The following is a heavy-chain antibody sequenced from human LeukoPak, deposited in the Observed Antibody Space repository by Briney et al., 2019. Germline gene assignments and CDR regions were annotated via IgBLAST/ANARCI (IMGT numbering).Heavy chain of an antibody. D-gene: IGHD6-13*01. CDR3: AKDLGAFYSSSWYDWFDP. V-gene: IGHV3-23*01. J-gene: IGHJ5*02. Sequence: PGGSLRLSCAASGFTFSSYAMSWVRQAPGKGLEWVSAISGSGGSTYYADSVKGRFTISRDNSKNTLYLQMNSLRAEDTAVYYCAKDLGAFYSSSWYDWFDPWGQGTLVTVSS. CDR1: GFTFSSYA. CDR2: ISGSGGST.